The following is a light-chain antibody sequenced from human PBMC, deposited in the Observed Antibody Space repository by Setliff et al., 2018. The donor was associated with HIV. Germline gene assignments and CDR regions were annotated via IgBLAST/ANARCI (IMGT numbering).Light chain of an antibody. CDR3: FLSYSGARRV. Sequence: QAVATQEPSLTVSPGGTVTLTCGSSTGAVTSGHYPYWFQQKPGQAPRTLIYDTSNKHSWTPARFSGSLLGGKAALTLSGAQPEDEAAYYCFLSYSGARRVFGGGTK. CDR1: TGAVTSGHY. J-gene: IGLJ3*02. CDR2: DTS. V-gene: IGLV7-46*01.